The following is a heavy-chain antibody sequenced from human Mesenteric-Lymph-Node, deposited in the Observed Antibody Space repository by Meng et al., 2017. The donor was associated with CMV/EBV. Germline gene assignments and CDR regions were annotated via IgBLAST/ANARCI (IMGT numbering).Heavy chain of an antibody. CDR2: ISAYHGNT. CDR1: GYTFTSYG. D-gene: IGHD3-10*01. V-gene: IGHV1-18*04. Sequence: KASGYTFTSYGIRWVRPAPGQGLEWMGWISAYHGNTNYAQKLQGRVTMTTDTSTSTAYMELRSLRSDDTAVYYCARDRHQDYYGSGYWGQGTLVTVSS. CDR3: ARDRHQDYYGSGY. J-gene: IGHJ4*02.